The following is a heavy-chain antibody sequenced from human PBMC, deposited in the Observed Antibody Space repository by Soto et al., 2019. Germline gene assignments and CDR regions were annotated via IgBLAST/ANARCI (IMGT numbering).Heavy chain of an antibody. Sequence: QVQLVQSGAEVKRPGSSVKVSCKASGGTFTNHAISWVRQAPGQGLEWMGGIIPLFGTVDYAQEFQGRVTITADASTSTAYLELNSLRSDDTAVYYCARDWTYEILVVGPVKGMDVWGQGTTVTVSS. CDR3: ARDWTYEILVVGPVKGMDV. CDR1: GGTFTNHA. D-gene: IGHD2-15*01. J-gene: IGHJ6*02. V-gene: IGHV1-69*01. CDR2: IIPLFGTV.